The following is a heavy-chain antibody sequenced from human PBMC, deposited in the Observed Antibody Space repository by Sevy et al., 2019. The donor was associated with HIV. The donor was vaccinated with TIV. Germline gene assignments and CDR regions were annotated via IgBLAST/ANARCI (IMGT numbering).Heavy chain of an antibody. CDR3: ATTKDYYDSSGSPFDY. Sequence: ASVKVSCKVSGYTLTQLSMHCVRQAPGKGLEWMGSFDPEDGETLYAQNFQGRVTMTEDTSTDTAYMALSSLRSEDTAIYYCATTKDYYDSSGSPFDYWGQGTLVTVSS. CDR2: FDPEDGET. J-gene: IGHJ4*02. D-gene: IGHD3-22*01. V-gene: IGHV1-24*01. CDR1: GYTLTQLS.